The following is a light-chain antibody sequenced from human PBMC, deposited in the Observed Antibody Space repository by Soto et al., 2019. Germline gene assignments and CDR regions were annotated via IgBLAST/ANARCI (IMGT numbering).Light chain of an antibody. CDR1: QSALYSSNNKNY. Sequence: DIVMTQSPDSLAVSLGERATINCKSSQSALYSSNNKNYLAWFQQKPGQPPNLLIYWASTRQSGVPDRFSGSGSGTDFTLTISGLQAEDVAIYYCQQYYNVPFTFGPGTKVDIK. CDR2: WAS. J-gene: IGKJ3*01. V-gene: IGKV4-1*01. CDR3: QQYYNVPFT.